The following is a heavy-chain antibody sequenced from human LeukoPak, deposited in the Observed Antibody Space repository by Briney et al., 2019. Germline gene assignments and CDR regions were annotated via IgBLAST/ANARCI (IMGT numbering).Heavy chain of an antibody. V-gene: IGHV6-1*01. CDR3: ARAADVYSYGYDY. D-gene: IGHD5-18*01. CDR2: TYYRSKWYN. CDR1: GDSLSSNSAA. J-gene: IGHJ4*02. Sequence: SRTLSLTCAISGDSLSSNSAAWNWLRQSPSRGLEWLGRTYYRSKWYNDYAVSVKSRITINPDTYKNQFSLQLNSVTPEDTAVYYCARAADVYSYGYDYWGQGTLVTVSS.